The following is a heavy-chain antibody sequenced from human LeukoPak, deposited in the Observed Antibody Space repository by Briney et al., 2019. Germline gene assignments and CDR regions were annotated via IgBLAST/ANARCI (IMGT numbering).Heavy chain of an antibody. Sequence: ASVKDSCKASGYTFTSYAMHWVRQAPGQRLEWMGWINAGNGNTKYSQKFQGRVTITRDTSASTAYMELSSLRSEDTAVYYCASPDSSSWYRLDYWGQGTLVTVSS. V-gene: IGHV1-3*01. CDR2: INAGNGNT. J-gene: IGHJ4*02. CDR1: GYTFTSYA. CDR3: ASPDSSSWYRLDY. D-gene: IGHD6-13*01.